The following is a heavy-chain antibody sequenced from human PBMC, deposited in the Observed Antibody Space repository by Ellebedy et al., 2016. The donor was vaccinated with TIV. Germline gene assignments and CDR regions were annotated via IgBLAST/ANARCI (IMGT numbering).Heavy chain of an antibody. D-gene: IGHD6-19*01. V-gene: IGHV3-74*01. Sequence: GESLKISCAASGFTFSSYWMHWVRQAPGKGLVWVSRINIDGSTTTYADSMKGRFTISRDNAKNTLYLQMNSLRDEDTAVYYCARIISSGAYWGQGTLVTVSS. CDR1: GFTFSSYW. CDR2: INIDGSTT. J-gene: IGHJ4*02. CDR3: ARIISSGAY.